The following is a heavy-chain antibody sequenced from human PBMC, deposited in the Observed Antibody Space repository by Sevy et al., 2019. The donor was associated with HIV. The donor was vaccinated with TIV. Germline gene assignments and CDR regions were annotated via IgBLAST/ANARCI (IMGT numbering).Heavy chain of an antibody. CDR1: GGSISSYY. CDR2: IYTSGST. J-gene: IGHJ3*02. Sequence: SETLSLTCTVSGGSISSYYWSWIRQPAGKGLEWIGRIYTSGSTNYNPSLKSRVTMSVDTSKNRFSLKLTYVTAADTAVYYSARDQVDYDFWSGYYGGQGYAFDIWGQGTMVTVSS. CDR3: ARDQVDYDFWSGYYGGQGYAFDI. V-gene: IGHV4-4*07. D-gene: IGHD3-3*01.